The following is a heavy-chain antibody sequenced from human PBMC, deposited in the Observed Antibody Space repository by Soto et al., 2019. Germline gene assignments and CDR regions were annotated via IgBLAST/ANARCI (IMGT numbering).Heavy chain of an antibody. Sequence: GGSLRLSCAASGFTFSSYAMSWVRQAPGKGLEWVSGISGGGDNTYYADSVKGRFTISRDNAKNTLYLQMNSLRAEDTAVYYCARLRFFRLHYYYGMDVWGQGTTVTVSS. V-gene: IGHV3-23*01. CDR1: GFTFSSYA. CDR2: ISGGGDNT. D-gene: IGHD3-3*01. CDR3: ARLRFFRLHYYYGMDV. J-gene: IGHJ6*02.